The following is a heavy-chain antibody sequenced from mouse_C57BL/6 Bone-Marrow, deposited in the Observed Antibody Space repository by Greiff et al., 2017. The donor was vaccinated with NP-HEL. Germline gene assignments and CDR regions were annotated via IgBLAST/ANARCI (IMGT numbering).Heavy chain of an antibody. CDR1: GYTFTDDE. J-gene: IGHJ2*01. V-gene: IGHV1-15*01. CDR2: TDPETGGT. CDR3: TRHPDQ. Sequence: QVQLQQSGAELVRPGASVSLSCMASGYTFTDDEMLWVKQTPVHGLEWIRATDPETGGTASNQKFTGKAILTAAQSSSTAYMELPSLTSDDSAVFYRTRHPDQWGHDTTLAVTS.